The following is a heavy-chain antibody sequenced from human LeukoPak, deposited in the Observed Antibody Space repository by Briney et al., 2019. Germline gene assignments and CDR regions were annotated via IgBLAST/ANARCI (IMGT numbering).Heavy chain of an antibody. CDR3: ARDPGYGLGVDYGDY. CDR2: IHRGGNT. J-gene: IGHJ4*02. Sequence: PGGSLRLSCAASGFTVSGNYMSWVRQAPGKGLEWLSVIHRGGNTYYADSVKGRFTISRDSSKITVFLKMDSLRAEDTAVYYCARDPGYGLGVDYGDYWGQGTLVTVSS. D-gene: IGHD3-10*01. CDR1: GFTVSGNY. V-gene: IGHV3-66*01.